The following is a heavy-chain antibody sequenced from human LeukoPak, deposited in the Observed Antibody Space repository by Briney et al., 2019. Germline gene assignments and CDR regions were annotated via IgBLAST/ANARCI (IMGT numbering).Heavy chain of an antibody. CDR2: IDPNTGGT. J-gene: IGHJ4*02. CDR3: AKFWHSDC. CDR1: GYTFTGYY. V-gene: IGHV1-2*02. Sequence: AASVKVSCKASGYTFTGYYIHWVRQAPGQGLEWMGWIDPNTGGTHYAQKFQGRVTMTRDTSIGTAYMQLSGLTFDDTAVYYCAKFWHSDCWGQGTLVTVSS.